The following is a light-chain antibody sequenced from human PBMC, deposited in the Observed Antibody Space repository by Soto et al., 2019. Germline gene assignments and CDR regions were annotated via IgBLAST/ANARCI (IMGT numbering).Light chain of an antibody. J-gene: IGKJ4*01. CDR3: QQYNNWPLT. V-gene: IGKV3-15*01. CDR1: HRVSSY. Sequence: EIVMTQSPATLSVSPGERATLSCRASHRVSSYLAWYQQKPGQAPRLPIYGTSTRATGIPARFSGSGSGTEFTLTISSLQSEDFAVYYCQQYNNWPLTFGAGTKVEIK. CDR2: GTS.